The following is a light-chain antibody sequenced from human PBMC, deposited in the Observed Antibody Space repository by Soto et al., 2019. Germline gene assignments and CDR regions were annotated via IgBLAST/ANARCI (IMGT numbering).Light chain of an antibody. CDR1: QSFRGL. V-gene: IGKV3-15*01. CDR2: GAS. J-gene: IGKJ5*01. Sequence: EVVLTQSPVTLSLSPGERATLSCRASQSFRGLLAWYQQKPGQAPRLLIYGASTRATGVPVRFSGSGSGTEFTLTISSLQSEDFAVYYCQQYNNWPITFGQGTRLEIK. CDR3: QQYNNWPIT.